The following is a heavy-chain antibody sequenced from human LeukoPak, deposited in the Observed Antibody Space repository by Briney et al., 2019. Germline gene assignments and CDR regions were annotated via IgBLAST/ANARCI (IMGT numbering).Heavy chain of an antibody. V-gene: IGHV5-51*01. CDR2: IYPAGSAT. D-gene: IGHD1-26*01. CDR1: GYTFSSYW. Sequence: RRGETLKISCQTSGYTFSSYWIAWVRQMPGKGLEWIGIIYPAGSATKYSPSFQGQVIISADKSLTTAYLQWSSLKASDTAIYYCARHAAPGGAFFYYAVDVWGQGTTVVVSS. CDR3: ARHAAPGGAFFYYAVDV. J-gene: IGHJ6*02.